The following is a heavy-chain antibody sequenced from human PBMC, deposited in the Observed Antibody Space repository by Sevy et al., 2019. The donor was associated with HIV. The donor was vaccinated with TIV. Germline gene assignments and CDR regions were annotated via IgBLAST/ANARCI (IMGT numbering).Heavy chain of an antibody. CDR3: ATPKGIVGDTNYFHY. V-gene: IGHV3-30*03. J-gene: IGHJ1*01. CDR1: GFTFSSYA. D-gene: IGHD1-26*01. Sequence: GGSLRLSCAASGFTFSSYAMHWVRQTPGKGLEWVAIISSDGSTQYYADSVKGRFTISRDSSKNTLYLQMNSLRDEDTAVYYCATPKGIVGDTNYFHYWGQGTLVTVSS. CDR2: ISSDGSTQ.